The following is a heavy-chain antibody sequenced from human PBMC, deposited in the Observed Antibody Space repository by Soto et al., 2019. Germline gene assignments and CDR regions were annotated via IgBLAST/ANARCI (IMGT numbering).Heavy chain of an antibody. CDR3: ARGLEWSWSLDP. CDR2: MNPNSGNT. CDR1: GYTFTSYD. V-gene: IGHV1-8*01. D-gene: IGHD3-3*01. Sequence: QVQLVQSGAEVKKPGASVKVSCKASGYTFTSYDINCVRQATGQGLEWMGWMNPNSGNTGYAQKFQGRVTMTRNTSISTAYMELSSLRSEDTAMYYCARGLEWSWSLDPWGQGTLVTVSS. J-gene: IGHJ5*02.